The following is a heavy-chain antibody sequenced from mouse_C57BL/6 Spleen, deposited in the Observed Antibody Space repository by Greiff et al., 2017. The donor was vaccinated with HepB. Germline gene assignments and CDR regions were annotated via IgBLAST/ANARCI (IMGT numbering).Heavy chain of an antibody. CDR3: TTYDGYLYAMDY. CDR2: IDPENGDT. CDR1: GFNIKDDY. Sequence: VQLQQSGAELVRPGASVKLSCTASGFNIKDDYMHWVKQRPEQGLEWIGWIDPENGDTEYASKFQGKATITADTSSNTAYLQLSSLTSEDTAVYYCTTYDGYLYAMDYWGQGTSVTVSS. V-gene: IGHV14-4*01. D-gene: IGHD2-3*01. J-gene: IGHJ4*01.